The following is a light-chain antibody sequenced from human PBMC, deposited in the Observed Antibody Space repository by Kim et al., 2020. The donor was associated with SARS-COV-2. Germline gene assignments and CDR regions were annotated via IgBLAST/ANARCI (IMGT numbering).Light chain of an antibody. CDR2: DVN. CDR3: SSYTSSSTLVV. V-gene: IGLV2-14*03. CDR1: SRDVGGYNY. J-gene: IGLJ2*01. Sequence: QSITISCTGTSRDVGGYNYVSWYQQQPGKAPKLMIYDVNNRPSGVSNRFSGSKSGNTASLTISGLQAEDEADYYCSSYTSSSTLVVFGGGTQLTV.